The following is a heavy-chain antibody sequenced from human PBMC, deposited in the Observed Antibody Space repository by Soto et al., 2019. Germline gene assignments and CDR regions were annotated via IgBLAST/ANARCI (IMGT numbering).Heavy chain of an antibody. CDR3: ARSLEGPGIAAAGRRFDY. D-gene: IGHD6-13*01. V-gene: IGHV3-33*01. Sequence: GGSLRLSCAASGFTFSSYGMHWVRQAPGKGLEWVAVIWYDGSNKYYADSVKGRFTISRDNSKNTLYLQMNSLRAEDTAVYYCARSLEGPGIAAAGRRFDYWGQGTLVTVSS. J-gene: IGHJ4*02. CDR1: GFTFSSYG. CDR2: IWYDGSNK.